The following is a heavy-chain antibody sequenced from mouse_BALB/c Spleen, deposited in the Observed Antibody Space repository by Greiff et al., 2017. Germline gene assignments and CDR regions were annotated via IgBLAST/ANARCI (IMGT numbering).Heavy chain of an antibody. D-gene: IGHD1-3*01. Sequence: EVKLVESGGGLVKPGGSLKLSCAASGFTFSSYAMSWVRQTPEKRLEWVASISRGGSTYYPDSVKGRFTISRDNARNILYLQMSSLRSEDTSMYYCAREGIKGYAMDDWGQGTSVTVSS. CDR3: AREGIKGYAMDD. V-gene: IGHV5-6-5*01. CDR2: ISRGGST. CDR1: GFTFSSYA. J-gene: IGHJ4*01.